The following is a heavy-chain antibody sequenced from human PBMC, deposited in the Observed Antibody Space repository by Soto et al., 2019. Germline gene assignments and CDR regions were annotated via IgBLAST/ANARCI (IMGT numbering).Heavy chain of an antibody. Sequence: SSETVSLTCTVSGGSISSYYWSWIRQPPGKGLEWIGYIYYSGSTNYNPSLKSRVTISVDTSKNQFSLKLSSVTAADTAVYYCARLYSSLSKGIYYYYRLDGRGQRTTVTVS. CDR2: IYYSGST. J-gene: IGHJ6*02. CDR3: ARLYSSLSKGIYYYYRLDG. D-gene: IGHD6-6*01. CDR1: GGSISSYY. V-gene: IGHV4-59*01.